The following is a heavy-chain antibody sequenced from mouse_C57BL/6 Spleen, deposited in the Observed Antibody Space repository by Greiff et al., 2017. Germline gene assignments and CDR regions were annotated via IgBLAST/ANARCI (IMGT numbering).Heavy chain of an antibody. CDR1: GYAFSSSW. V-gene: IGHV1-82*01. CDR2: IYPGDGDT. CDR3: AREELGFAY. D-gene: IGHD4-1*01. Sequence: QVQLKESGPELVKPGASVKISCKASGYAFSSSWMNWVKQRPGKGLEWIGRIYPGDGDTNYNGKFKGKATLTADKSSSTAYMQLSSLTSEDSAVYFCAREELGFAYWGQGTLVTVSA. J-gene: IGHJ3*01.